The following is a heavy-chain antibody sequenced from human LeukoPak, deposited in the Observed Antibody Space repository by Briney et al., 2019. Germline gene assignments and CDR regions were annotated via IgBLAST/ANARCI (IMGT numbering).Heavy chain of an antibody. CDR2: MSYDGSNK. CDR3: AKGEHEQQLTFAEYFQH. V-gene: IGHV3-30*18. D-gene: IGHD6-13*01. CDR1: GFTFSSYG. Sequence: GGSLRLSCAASGFTFSSYGMHWVRQAPGKGLEWVAVMSYDGSNKYYADSVKGRFTISRDNSKNTLYLQMNSLRAEDAAVYYCAKGEHEQQLTFAEYFQHWGQGTLVTVSS. J-gene: IGHJ1*01.